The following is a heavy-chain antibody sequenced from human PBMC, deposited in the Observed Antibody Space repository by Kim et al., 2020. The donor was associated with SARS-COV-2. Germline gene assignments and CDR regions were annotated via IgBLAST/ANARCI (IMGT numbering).Heavy chain of an antibody. Sequence: GGSLRLSCAASGFTFSSYAMSWVRQAPGKGLEWVSAISDSGGSTYYADSVKGRFTISRDNSKNTLYLQMNSLRAEDTAVYYCGGCYDYYYGMDVWGQGTTGTVSS. J-gene: IGHJ6*01. V-gene: IGHV3-23*01. CDR2: ISDSGGST. CDR3: GGCYDYYYGMDV. D-gene: IGHD2-2*01. CDR1: GFTFSSYA.